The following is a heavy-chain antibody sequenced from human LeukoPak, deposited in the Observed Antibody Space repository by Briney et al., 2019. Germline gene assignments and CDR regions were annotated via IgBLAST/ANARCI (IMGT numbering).Heavy chain of an antibody. CDR3: VRGRGPYGWFDP. J-gene: IGHJ5*02. CDR1: GFTSSSYW. D-gene: IGHD3-10*01. CDR2: INSDGSNT. Sequence: PGGSLRLSCAASGFTSSSYWMHWVRQAPGKGLVWVSRINSDGSNTNYADSVKGRSTISRDNAKNTVYLQMNSLRAEDTAVYYCVRGRGPYGWFDPWGQGTLVTVSS. V-gene: IGHV3-74*01.